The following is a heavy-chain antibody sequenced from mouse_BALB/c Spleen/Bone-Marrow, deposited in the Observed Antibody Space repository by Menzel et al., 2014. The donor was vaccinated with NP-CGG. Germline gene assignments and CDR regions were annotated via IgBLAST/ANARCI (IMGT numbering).Heavy chain of an antibody. J-gene: IGHJ4*01. CDR3: ASSYALDS. Sequence: EVMLAESGGGLVQPGGSLRLSCATSGFTFTDYFMSWVRQPPGKALEWLGFIRNKANGYTTEYSASVKGRFTISRDNSQSILYLQLSTLRPEDSATYYCASSYALDSWGQGTSVPVSS. CDR2: IRNKANGYTT. CDR1: GFTFTDYF. V-gene: IGHV7-3*02.